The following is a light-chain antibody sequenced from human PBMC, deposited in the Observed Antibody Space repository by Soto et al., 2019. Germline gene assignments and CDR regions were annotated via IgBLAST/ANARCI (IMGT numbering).Light chain of an antibody. Sequence: DIQMTQSPSSLSASVGDRVTITCRASQDISHYLAWYQRKPGKVPKLLIYAASTLQTGVQSRFSGSGSGTVFTLTINRLQPEDVATYYCQKYNSAPNTFGRGTRLEIK. CDR2: AAS. CDR1: QDISHY. V-gene: IGKV1-27*01. CDR3: QKYNSAPNT. J-gene: IGKJ2*01.